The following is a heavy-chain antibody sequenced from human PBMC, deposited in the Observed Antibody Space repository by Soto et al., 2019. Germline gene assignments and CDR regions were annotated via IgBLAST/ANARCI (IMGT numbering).Heavy chain of an antibody. CDR1: GASISTYF. CDR2: IHYTGST. CDR3: ARAPTTFEPNCFDP. V-gene: IGHV4-59*01. Sequence: PLETMSLTCTVSGASISTYFWPWIRQPTGKGLEWIGVIHYTGSTNYNPSLESRVTISIDTSKNQFSLHLTSVTAADTAVYYCARAPTTFEPNCFDPWGQGTLVTVSS. D-gene: IGHD1-26*01. J-gene: IGHJ5*02.